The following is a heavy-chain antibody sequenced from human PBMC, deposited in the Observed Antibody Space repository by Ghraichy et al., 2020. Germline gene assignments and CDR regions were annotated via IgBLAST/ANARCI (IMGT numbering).Heavy chain of an antibody. Sequence: ASVKVSCKASGFTFTSYYMHWVRQAPGQGLEWMGIINPSGGSTTYTQKFQGRVTMTRDTSTSTVFMELSSLRSEDTAIYYCAREDLYGAYVSAFDIWGQGTMVTVSS. V-gene: IGHV1-46*03. CDR1: GFTFTSYY. D-gene: IGHD5-12*01. CDR3: AREDLYGAYVSAFDI. J-gene: IGHJ3*02. CDR2: INPSGGST.